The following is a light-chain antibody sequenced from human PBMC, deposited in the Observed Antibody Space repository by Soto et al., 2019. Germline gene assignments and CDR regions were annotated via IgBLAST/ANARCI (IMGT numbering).Light chain of an antibody. J-gene: IGLJ1*01. CDR3: QSYDSSLSGYV. V-gene: IGLV1-40*01. CDR1: SSNIGAGYD. CDR2: ANN. Sequence: QSVLTQPPSVSGAPGQRVTISCTGTSSNIGAGYDVHWYQQLPGTAPKLFMYANNNRPSWVPDRFSGSKSGTSASLAITGLQAEDEADYYCQSYDSSLSGYVFGTGTKVT.